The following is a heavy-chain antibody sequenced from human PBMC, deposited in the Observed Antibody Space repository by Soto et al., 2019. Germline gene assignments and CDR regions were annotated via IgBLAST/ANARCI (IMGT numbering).Heavy chain of an antibody. V-gene: IGHV1-69*08. Sequence: QVHLVQSGAEVRKPGSSVKVSCKASGGTSSTYTISWVRQAPGEGLEWMGRIIAVLGITNYAQGFQGRVTITADKSTSTAQMVPGSLRSEVTAVYYCAREESTVTDDYWGQGTLVTVSS. CDR3: AREESTVTDDY. CDR1: GGTSSTYT. CDR2: IIAVLGIT. J-gene: IGHJ4*02. D-gene: IGHD4-17*01.